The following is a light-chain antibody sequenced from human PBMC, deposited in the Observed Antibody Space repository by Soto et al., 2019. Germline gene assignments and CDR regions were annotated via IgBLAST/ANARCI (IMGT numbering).Light chain of an antibody. CDR2: ANN. J-gene: IGLJ1*01. CDR1: SSNIGAGYH. CDR3: QSYDRSLSGSV. Sequence: QSALTQPPSVSGAPGQGVTISCTGSSSNIGAGYHVHWYQQLPGTAPKLLIFANNNRPSGVPDRFSASKSDTSASLAITGLQAEDEADYYCQSYDRSLSGSVFGTGTKVTVL. V-gene: IGLV1-40*01.